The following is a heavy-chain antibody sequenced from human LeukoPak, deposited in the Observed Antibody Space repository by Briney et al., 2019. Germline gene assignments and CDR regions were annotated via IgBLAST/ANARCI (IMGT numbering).Heavy chain of an antibody. V-gene: IGHV1-18*01. D-gene: IGHD3-22*01. J-gene: IGHJ6*02. CDR1: GYTFTRYG. CDR2: ISAYNGNT. CDR3: ARGGLIVRYEIHYGMDV. Sequence: ASVKVSCKASGYTFTRYGISWVRQAPGQGLEWMGWISAYNGNTNYAQKLQGRVTMTTDTSTSTDYMELRSLRSDDTAVYYCARGGLIVRYEIHYGMDVWGQGATVTVSS.